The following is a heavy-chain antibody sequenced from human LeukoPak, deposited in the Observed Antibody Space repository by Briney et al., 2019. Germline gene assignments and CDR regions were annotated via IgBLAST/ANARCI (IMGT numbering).Heavy chain of an antibody. J-gene: IGHJ4*02. V-gene: IGHV3-66*01. CDR1: GFTVSSNY. Sequence: PGGSLRLSCAASGFTVSSNYMSWVRQAPGKGLEWVSVIYSGGSTYYADSVKGRFTISRDNSKNTLYLQMNSLRSEDTAMYYYAKEEGNTLGDYWGQGTMVTVSS. CDR3: AKEEGNTLGDY. CDR2: IYSGGST. D-gene: IGHD7-27*01.